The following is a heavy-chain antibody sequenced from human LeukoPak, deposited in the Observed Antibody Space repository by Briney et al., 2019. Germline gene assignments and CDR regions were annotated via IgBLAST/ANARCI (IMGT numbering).Heavy chain of an antibody. V-gene: IGHV4-34*01. J-gene: IGHJ5*02. CDR1: GGSFSGYY. CDR2: INHSGST. D-gene: IGHD2-15*01. CDR3: ARGLWVACSGGSCYSGWLDP. Sequence: SSETLSLTCAVYGGSFSGYYWSWIRQPPGKGLEWIGEINHSGSTNYNPSLKSRVTISVDTSKNQFSLKLSSVTAADTAVYYCARGLWVACSGGSCYSGWLDPWGQGTLVTVSS.